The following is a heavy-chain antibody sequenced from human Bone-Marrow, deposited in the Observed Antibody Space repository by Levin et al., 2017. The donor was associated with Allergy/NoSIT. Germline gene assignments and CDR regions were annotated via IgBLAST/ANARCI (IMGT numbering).Heavy chain of an antibody. CDR2: IYYSGST. J-gene: IGHJ6*02. CDR1: GDSISRYY. Sequence: PSETLSLTCTVSGDSISRYYWSWIRQPPGKGLEWIGYIYYSGSTNYNPSLKSRVTISVDTSKNQFSLDLNFLTAADTAVYYCASDAQTSPASTYGMDSCGQAAPVTASS. D-gene: IGHD2-2*01. CDR3: ASDAQTSPASTYGMDS. V-gene: IGHV4-59*01.